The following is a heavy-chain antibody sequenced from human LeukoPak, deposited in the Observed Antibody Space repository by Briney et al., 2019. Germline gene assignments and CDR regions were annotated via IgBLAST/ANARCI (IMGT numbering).Heavy chain of an antibody. D-gene: IGHD4-17*01. V-gene: IGHV3-48*01. Sequence: GVSLRLSCAASGFTFSRYSMNWVRQAPGKGLEWVSYISSSSSTIYYADSVKGRFTISRDNAKNSLYLQMNSLRAEDTAVYYCARDDYGDYNGFDYWGQGTLVTVSS. CDR2: ISSSSSTI. CDR1: GFTFSRYS. CDR3: ARDDYGDYNGFDY. J-gene: IGHJ4*02.